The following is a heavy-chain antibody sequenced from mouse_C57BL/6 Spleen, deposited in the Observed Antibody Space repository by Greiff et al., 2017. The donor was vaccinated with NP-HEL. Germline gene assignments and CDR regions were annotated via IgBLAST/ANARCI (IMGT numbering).Heavy chain of an antibody. CDR1: GYAFSSYW. Sequence: QVHVKQSGAELVKPGASVKISCKASGYAFSSYWMNWVKQRPGKGLEWIGQIYPGDGDTNYNGKFKGKATLTADKSSSTAYMQLSSLTSEDSAVYFCAREEATMVTTDAMDYWGQGTSVTVSS. CDR2: IYPGDGDT. D-gene: IGHD2-2*01. CDR3: AREEATMVTTDAMDY. J-gene: IGHJ4*01. V-gene: IGHV1-80*01.